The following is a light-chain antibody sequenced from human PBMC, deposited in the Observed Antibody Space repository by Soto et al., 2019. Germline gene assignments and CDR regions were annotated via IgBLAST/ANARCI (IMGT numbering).Light chain of an antibody. V-gene: IGKV3-20*01. CDR3: QQYVNFVWT. CDR2: DAS. CDR1: QSVSTSK. Sequence: IVLTQSPGTLSLSPGVRATLSCRTSQSVSTSKLAWYQQRPGQAPRLLMYDASRRATGIPDRFSGSGSGTDFTLTISRXEPEDVAVYYCQQYVNFVWTFGQGTKVDTK. J-gene: IGKJ1*01.